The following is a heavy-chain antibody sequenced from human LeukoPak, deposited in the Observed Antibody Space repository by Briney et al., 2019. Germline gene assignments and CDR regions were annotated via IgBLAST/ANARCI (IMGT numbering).Heavy chain of an antibody. D-gene: IGHD2-8*01. Sequence: QAGGSLRLSCAASGFTVSSNYMSWVRQAPGKGLEWVSYISSRSITIYYADSVKGRFTISRDNAKNSLYLQLNSLRAEDTAVYYCARVRFTPDGYCTNGVCHGDDYWGQGTLVTVSS. CDR2: ISSRSITI. CDR1: GFTVSSNY. V-gene: IGHV3-48*01. J-gene: IGHJ4*02. CDR3: ARVRFTPDGYCTNGVCHGDDY.